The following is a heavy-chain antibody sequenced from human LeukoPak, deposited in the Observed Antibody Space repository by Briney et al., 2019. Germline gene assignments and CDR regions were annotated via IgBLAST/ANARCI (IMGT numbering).Heavy chain of an antibody. CDR1: GYTFSSYG. Sequence: GASVKVSCKASGYTFSSYGISWVRQAPGQGLEWMGWISAYNGNTNYAQKLQGRVTMTTDTSTSTAYMELSSLRSEDTAIYYCARGPAAYMKRDNNWFDPWGQGTLVTVSS. CDR3: ARGPAAYMKRDNNWFDP. J-gene: IGHJ5*02. CDR2: ISAYNGNT. V-gene: IGHV1-18*01. D-gene: IGHD2-2*02.